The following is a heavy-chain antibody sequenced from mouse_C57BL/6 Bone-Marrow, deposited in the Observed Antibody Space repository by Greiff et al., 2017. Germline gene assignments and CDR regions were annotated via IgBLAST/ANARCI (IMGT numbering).Heavy chain of an antibody. CDR3: DKHAGAGMDY. Sequence: VKLMESGPGLVAPSQSLSITCTVSGFSLTSYGVDWVRQPPGQGLEWLGVIWGGGSTNYNSALMSSLSISTDNSTSNAFLKMNSLQTDDTAMSDCDKHAGAGMDYWGQGTSVTVSS. J-gene: IGHJ4*01. D-gene: IGHD4-1*01. CDR2: IWGGGST. CDR1: GFSLTSYG. V-gene: IGHV2-9*01.